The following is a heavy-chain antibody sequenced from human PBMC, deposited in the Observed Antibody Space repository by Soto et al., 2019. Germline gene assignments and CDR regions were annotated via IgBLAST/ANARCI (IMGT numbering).Heavy chain of an antibody. CDR3: AKEVEASYYSGMDV. CDR2: ISSDGSNT. Sequence: GGSLRLSCAASGFTFSSYAMHWVRQAPGKGLEYVSAISSDGSNTYYADSVKGRFTISRDNSKNTLYLQMNSLRAEDTAVYYCAKEVEASYYSGMDVLGQGTTVTVSS. V-gene: IGHV3-64*02. J-gene: IGHJ6*02. CDR1: GFTFSSYA.